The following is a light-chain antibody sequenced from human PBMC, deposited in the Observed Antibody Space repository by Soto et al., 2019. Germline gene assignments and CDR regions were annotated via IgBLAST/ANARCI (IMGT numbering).Light chain of an antibody. Sequence: QSVLTQPPSVSGAPGQRVTISCTGSSSNIGAGHEVHWYQHLPGTAPKVLIYGNINRPSGVPDRFSGSRSGTSVSLAITGLQAEDEADYYCQSYDSSLSAYVFGTGTKPTVL. CDR1: SSNIGAGHE. CDR2: GNI. V-gene: IGLV1-40*01. J-gene: IGLJ1*01. CDR3: QSYDSSLSAYV.